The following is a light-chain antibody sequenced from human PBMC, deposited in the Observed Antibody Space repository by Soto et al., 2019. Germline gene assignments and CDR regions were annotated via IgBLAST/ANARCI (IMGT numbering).Light chain of an antibody. V-gene: IGKV3-20*01. J-gene: IGKJ1*01. CDR3: QQYDTSPRT. CDR2: GAS. Sequence: EIVLTQSPGTLSLSPGERATLSCRASQSVSSNSLVWYQQKPGQAPRLLIYGASNRATGIPDRFSGSGSGTDFTLTISRLEPEDFAVYSCQQYDTSPRTFGQGTKVEIK. CDR1: QSVSSNS.